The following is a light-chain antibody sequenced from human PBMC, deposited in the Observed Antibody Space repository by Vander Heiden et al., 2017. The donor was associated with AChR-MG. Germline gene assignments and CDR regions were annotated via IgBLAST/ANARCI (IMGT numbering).Light chain of an antibody. Sequence: QSALTQPASVSGSPGQSITISCTGTSSDVGGYNYVPWYQQHPGKAPKLMIYEVINRPSGVSNRFSGSKSGNTASLTISGLQAEDEADYYCSSYTSSSTVVFGGGTKLTVL. CDR1: SSDVGGYNY. V-gene: IGLV2-14*01. CDR3: SSYTSSSTVV. CDR2: EVI. J-gene: IGLJ2*01.